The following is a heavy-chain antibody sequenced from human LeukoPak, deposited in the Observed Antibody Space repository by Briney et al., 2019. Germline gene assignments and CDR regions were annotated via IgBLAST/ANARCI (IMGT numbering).Heavy chain of an antibody. D-gene: IGHD2-8*01. Sequence: GASVKVSCKVSGYTLTELSMHWVRQAPGKGLEWMGGFDPEDGETIYAQKFQGRVTMTEDTSTDTAYMELSSLRSEDTAVYYCATFTKTKKYYYYYYMDVWGKGTTVTVSS. CDR3: ATFTKTKKYYYYYYMDV. CDR1: GYTLTELS. J-gene: IGHJ6*03. CDR2: FDPEDGET. V-gene: IGHV1-24*01.